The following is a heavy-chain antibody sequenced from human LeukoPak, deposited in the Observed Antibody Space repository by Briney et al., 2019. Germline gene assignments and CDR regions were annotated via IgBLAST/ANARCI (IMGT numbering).Heavy chain of an antibody. D-gene: IGHD2/OR15-2a*01. CDR1: GFTFSDYW. CDR2: IKHDASEK. CDR3: ARTTKYSFDI. V-gene: IGHV3-7*04. J-gene: IGHJ3*02. Sequence: GGSLRLSCVASGFTFSDYWMSWVRQAPGKGLEWVAHIKHDASEKYYVDSVKGRFTISRDNAKNSLYLSMNSLRSEDTAVYYCARTTKYSFDIWGQGTMGTVSS.